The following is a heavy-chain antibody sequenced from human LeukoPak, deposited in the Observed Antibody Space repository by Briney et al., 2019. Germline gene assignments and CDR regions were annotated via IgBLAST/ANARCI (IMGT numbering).Heavy chain of an antibody. CDR3: AKDIGIAVAALLDY. J-gene: IGHJ4*02. V-gene: IGHV3-23*01. CDR2: ISGSGGST. Sequence: PGGSLRLSCAASGFTFSSYAMSWVRQAPGKGLEWVSAISGSGGSTYYADSVKGRFTISRDNSKNTLYLQMNSLRAEDTAVYYCAKDIGIAVAALLDYWGQGTLVTVSP. CDR1: GFTFSSYA. D-gene: IGHD6-19*01.